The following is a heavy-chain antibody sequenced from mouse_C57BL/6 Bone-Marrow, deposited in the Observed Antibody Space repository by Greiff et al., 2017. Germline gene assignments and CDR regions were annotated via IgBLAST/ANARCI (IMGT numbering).Heavy chain of an antibody. CDR2: IYPGSGSP. Sequence: QVQLQQSGAELVKPGASVTMSCKASGYTFTSYWITWVKQRPGQGLEWIGDIYPGSGSPNYNEKFKSKATLTVDTSSSTAYMQLSSLTSEDSAVYYCARSGYYALYYFDDWGKGTTLTVSS. CDR1: GYTFTSYW. V-gene: IGHV1-55*01. J-gene: IGHJ2*01. D-gene: IGHD3-1*01. CDR3: ARSGYYALYYFDD.